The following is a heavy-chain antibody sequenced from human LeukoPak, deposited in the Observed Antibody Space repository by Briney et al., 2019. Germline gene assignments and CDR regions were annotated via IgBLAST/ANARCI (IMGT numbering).Heavy chain of an antibody. Sequence: SETLSLTCTVSGASMSDYYWSWIRQPPGKGLEWIGYIYYTGSTNYNPSLKSRVTMSVDTSKNQISLKMSSVTAADSAVYYCVRRVRYFGQNDYWGQGTLVTVSS. J-gene: IGHJ4*02. D-gene: IGHD3-9*01. CDR1: GASMSDYY. V-gene: IGHV4-59*08. CDR2: IYYTGST. CDR3: VRRVRYFGQNDY.